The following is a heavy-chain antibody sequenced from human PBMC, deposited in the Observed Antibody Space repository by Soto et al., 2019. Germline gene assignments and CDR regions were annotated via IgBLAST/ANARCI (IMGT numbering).Heavy chain of an antibody. CDR1: GFTFSSYW. Sequence: GGSLRLSCAASGFTFSSYWMSWVRQAPGKGLEWVANIKQDGSEKYYVDSVKGRFTISRDNAKNSLYLQMNSLRAEDTAVYYCARARYDFWSGYSRSTFYYYMDVWGKGTTVTVSS. CDR3: ARARYDFWSGYSRSTFYYYMDV. D-gene: IGHD3-3*01. V-gene: IGHV3-7*01. J-gene: IGHJ6*03. CDR2: IKQDGSEK.